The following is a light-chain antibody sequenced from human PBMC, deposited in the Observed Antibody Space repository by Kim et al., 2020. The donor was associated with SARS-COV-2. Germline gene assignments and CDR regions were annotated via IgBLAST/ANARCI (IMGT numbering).Light chain of an antibody. CDR1: SLRSYY. CDR3: NSRDSNDNGV. Sequence: SSELTQDPAVSVALGQTVRITCQGDSLRSYYATWYQQKPGQAPILVIYGKNNRPSGIPDRFSGSSSGNTASLTITGTQAGDEADYYCNSRDSNDNGVFGVGTQLTVL. J-gene: IGLJ2*01. CDR2: GKN. V-gene: IGLV3-19*01.